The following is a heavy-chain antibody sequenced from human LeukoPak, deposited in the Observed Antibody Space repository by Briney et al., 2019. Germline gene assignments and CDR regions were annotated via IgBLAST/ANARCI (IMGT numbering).Heavy chain of an antibody. CDR1: GFTFSSYS. J-gene: IGHJ4*02. Sequence: GGSLRLSCAASGFTFSSYSMNWVRQAPGKGLEWVSSISNSSSYIYYADSVKGRFTISRDNAKNSLYLQMNSLRAEDTAVYYCARRRVYGSGSYYNGGLFDYWGQGTLVTVSS. CDR3: ARRRVYGSGSYYNGGLFDY. CDR2: ISNSSSYI. V-gene: IGHV3-21*01. D-gene: IGHD3-10*01.